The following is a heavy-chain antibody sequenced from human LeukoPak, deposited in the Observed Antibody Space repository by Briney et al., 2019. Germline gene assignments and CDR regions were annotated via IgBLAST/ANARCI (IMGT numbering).Heavy chain of an antibody. J-gene: IGHJ4*02. CDR3: ARHRDYYFDY. V-gene: IGHV4-39*01. Sequence: SETLSLTCAVYGGSFSSYYWGWIRQPPGKGLEWIGSIYYSGSTYYNPSLKSRVTISVDTSKNQFSLKLSSVTAADTAVYYCARHRDYYFDYWGQGTLVTVSS. CDR2: IYYSGST. CDR1: GGSFSSYY. D-gene: IGHD3/OR15-3a*01.